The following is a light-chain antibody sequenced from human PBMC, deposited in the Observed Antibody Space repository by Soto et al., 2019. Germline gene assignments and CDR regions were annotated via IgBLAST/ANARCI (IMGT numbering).Light chain of an antibody. Sequence: QSALTQPASVSGSPGQSITIFCTGTSSDVGGYNYVSWYQQEPGKAPKLMIYEVSKRPSGVSNRFSGSKSGNTASLTIFGLQAEDEADYYCSSYTTSNTLVIFGGGTKLTVL. V-gene: IGLV2-14*01. CDR1: SSDVGGYNY. CDR3: SSYTTSNTLVI. CDR2: EVS. J-gene: IGLJ2*01.